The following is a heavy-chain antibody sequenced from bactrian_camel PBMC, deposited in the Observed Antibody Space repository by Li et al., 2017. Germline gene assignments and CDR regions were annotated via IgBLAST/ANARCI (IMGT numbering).Heavy chain of an antibody. CDR1: GVTYRRYCT. CDR3: AAVPPLLARYCGLQTGPYTF. V-gene: IGHV3S53*01. Sequence: VQLVESGGGSVLAGGSLRLSCAASGVTYRRYCTMAWYRQAPGKEREMVSTITFDGSTTYDDSVKGRFTISQDNTRTTCYLQMSSLKPEDTAMYYCAAVPPLLARYCGLQTGPYTFWGQGTQVTV. D-gene: IGHD1*01. CDR2: ITFDGST. J-gene: IGHJ4*01.